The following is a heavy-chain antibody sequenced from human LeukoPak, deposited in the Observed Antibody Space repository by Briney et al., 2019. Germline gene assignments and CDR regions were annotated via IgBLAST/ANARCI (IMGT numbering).Heavy chain of an antibody. CDR2: ISGDGGVT. CDR3: ARDRGGWELHVDY. CDR1: GFTFDDYA. J-gene: IGHJ4*02. Sequence: GGSLRLSCAASGFTFDDYAMHWVRQAPGKGLEWVSLISGDGGVTNYADSVKGRFTISRDNSKNTLYLQMNSPRAEDTAVYYCARDRGGWELHVDYWGQGTLVTVSS. V-gene: IGHV3-43*02. D-gene: IGHD1-26*01.